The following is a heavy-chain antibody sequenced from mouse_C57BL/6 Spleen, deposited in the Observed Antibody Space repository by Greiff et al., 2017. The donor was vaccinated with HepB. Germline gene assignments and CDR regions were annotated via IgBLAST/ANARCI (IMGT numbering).Heavy chain of an antibody. Sequence: QVQLQQSGPELVKPGASVKISCKASGYTFTDYYINWVKQRPGQGLEWIGWIFPGSGSTYYNEKFKGKATLTVDKSSSTAYMLLSSLTSEDSAVYFCARWGGTTGRGVFDYWGQGTTLTVSS. CDR1: GYTFTDYY. CDR2: IFPGSGST. V-gene: IGHV1-75*01. J-gene: IGHJ2*01. D-gene: IGHD1-1*01. CDR3: ARWGGTTGRGVFDY.